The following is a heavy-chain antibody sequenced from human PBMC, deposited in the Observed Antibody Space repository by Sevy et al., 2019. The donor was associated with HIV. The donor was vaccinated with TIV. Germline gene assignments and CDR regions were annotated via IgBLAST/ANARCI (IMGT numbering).Heavy chain of an antibody. D-gene: IGHD6-19*01. CDR1: GASISSSGYY. CDR2: INYSGIT. CDR3: VGPKLTYINGWHYLDY. Sequence: SETLSLTCTVSGASISSSGYYWGWIRQPPGKGLEWIASINYSGITFYNPSLKSRVTISADTSKYQFSLRLSSVTAADSSIYFCVGPKLTYINGWHYLDYWGQGTVVTVSS. V-gene: IGHV4-39*01. J-gene: IGHJ4*02.